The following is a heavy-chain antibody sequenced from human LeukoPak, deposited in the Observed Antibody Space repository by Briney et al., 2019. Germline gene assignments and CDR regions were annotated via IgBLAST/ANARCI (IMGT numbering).Heavy chain of an antibody. CDR3: AKSDPTFGGVTDHSGGLDY. Sequence: GGSLRLSCAASGFTFSDYYMSWIRQAPGKGLEWVSYISSSGSTIYYADSVKGRFTISRDNSKNTLYLQMNSLRAEDTAVYYCAKSDPTFGGVTDHSGGLDYWGQGTLVTVSS. CDR1: GFTFSDYY. CDR2: ISSSGSTI. D-gene: IGHD3-16*01. V-gene: IGHV3-11*04. J-gene: IGHJ4*02.